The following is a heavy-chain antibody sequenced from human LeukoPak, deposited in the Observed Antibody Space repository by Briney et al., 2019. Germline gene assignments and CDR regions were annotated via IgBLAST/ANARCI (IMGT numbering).Heavy chain of an antibody. J-gene: IGHJ4*02. CDR3: ARGREHIVVVTAIPYFDY. CDR1: GGSFSGYY. CDR2: INHSGST. Sequence: SETLSLTCAVYGGSFSGYYWSWIRQPPGKGLEWIGEINHSGSTNYNPSLKSRVTISVDTSKNQFSLKLSSVTAADTAVYYCARGREHIVVVTAIPYFDYWGQGTLVTVSS. V-gene: IGHV4-34*01. D-gene: IGHD2-21*02.